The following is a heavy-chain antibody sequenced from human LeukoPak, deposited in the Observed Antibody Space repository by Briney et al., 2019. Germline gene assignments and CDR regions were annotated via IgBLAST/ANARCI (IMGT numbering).Heavy chain of an antibody. V-gene: IGHV4-59*06. J-gene: IGHJ4*02. CDR2: IYYSGST. CDR1: GGSISSYY. D-gene: IGHD5-24*01. CDR3: ARDGRLDYFDY. Sequence: SETLSLTCTVSGGSISSYYWSWIRQHPGKGLEWIGYIYYSGSTYYNPSLKSRVTISVDTSKNQFSLKLSSVTAADTAVYYCARDGRLDYFDYWGQGTLVTVSS.